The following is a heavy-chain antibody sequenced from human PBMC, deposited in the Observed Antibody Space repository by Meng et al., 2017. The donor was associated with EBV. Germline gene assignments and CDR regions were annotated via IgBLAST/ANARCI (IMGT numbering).Heavy chain of an antibody. CDR2: TNEDGGIT. CDR1: GFTFSRFW. CDR3: SRDLAGPFDD. V-gene: IGHV3-74*01. Sequence: EAQLVESGGGPVRPGGSLRLSCAVSGFTFSRFWMHWVRQVPGKGLVWVARTNEDGGITNYADSVKGRFIISRDNTRNTLYLQMNSLRDEDTAVYFCSRDLAGPFDDWGQGTLVTVSS. J-gene: IGHJ4*02.